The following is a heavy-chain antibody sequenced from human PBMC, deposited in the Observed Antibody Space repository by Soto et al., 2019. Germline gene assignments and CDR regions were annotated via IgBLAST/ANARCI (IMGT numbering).Heavy chain of an antibody. J-gene: IGHJ3*01. Sequence: GGSLRLSCTASGFSLSPYWMSWVRQAPGKGLEWVANIKQDGSETNYVDSVMGRFTISRDNARNSLYLQMNSLRADDTAVYYCARHFSSPLVAFWGQGTMVTVSS. CDR3: ARHFSSPLVAF. V-gene: IGHV3-7*01. D-gene: IGHD3-3*02. CDR2: IKQDGSET. CDR1: GFSLSPYW.